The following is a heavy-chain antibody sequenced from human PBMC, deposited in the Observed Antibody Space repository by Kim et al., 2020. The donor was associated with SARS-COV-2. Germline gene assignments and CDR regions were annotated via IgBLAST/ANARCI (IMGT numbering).Heavy chain of an antibody. V-gene: IGHV3-30-3*01. CDR1: GFTFSSYA. Sequence: GGSLRLSCAASGFTFSSYAMHWVRQAPGKGLEWVAVISYDGSNKYYADSVKGRFTISRDNSKNTLYLQMNSLRAEDTAVYYCARVRGDCSSTSCYTAQYYYYYGMDVWGQGTTVTVSS. J-gene: IGHJ6*02. CDR2: ISYDGSNK. D-gene: IGHD2-2*02. CDR3: ARVRGDCSSTSCYTAQYYYYYGMDV.